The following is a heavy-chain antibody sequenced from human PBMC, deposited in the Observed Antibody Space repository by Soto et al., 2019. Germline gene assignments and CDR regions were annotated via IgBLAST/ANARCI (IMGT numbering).Heavy chain of an antibody. Sequence: ASVKVSCKASGYTITSYGISWVRQATGQGLEWMGWISAYNGNTNYAQKLQGRVTMTTDTSTSTAYMELRSLSSDDTAVYYCERATKDFWSGQHWFDPWGQGTLVTGSS. CDR2: ISAYNGNT. CDR1: GYTITSYG. D-gene: IGHD3-3*01. J-gene: IGHJ5*02. V-gene: IGHV1-18*01. CDR3: ERATKDFWSGQHWFDP.